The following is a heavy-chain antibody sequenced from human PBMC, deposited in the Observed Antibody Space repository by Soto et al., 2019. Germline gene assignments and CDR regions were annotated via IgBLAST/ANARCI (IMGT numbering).Heavy chain of an antibody. J-gene: IGHJ5*02. CDR2: IRSKAYGGTT. CDR3: TRSRLLWSSAGDWFDP. Sequence: PGGSLRLSCTASGFTFGDYAMSWFRQAPGKXLEWVGFIRSKAYGGTTEYAASVKGRFTISRDDSKSIAYLQMNSLKTEDTAVYYCTRSRLLWSSAGDWFDPWGQGTLVTVSS. CDR1: GFTFGDYA. V-gene: IGHV3-49*03. D-gene: IGHD3-10*01.